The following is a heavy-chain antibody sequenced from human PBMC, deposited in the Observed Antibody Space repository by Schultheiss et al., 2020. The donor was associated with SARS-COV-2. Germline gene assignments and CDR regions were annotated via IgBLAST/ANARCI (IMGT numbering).Heavy chain of an antibody. V-gene: IGHV4-34*01. CDR2: MYYSGST. CDR3: ARAEDGYNSLDY. J-gene: IGHJ4*02. Sequence: SETLSLTCAVYGGSFSGYYWSWIRQHPGKGLEWIGYMYYSGSTYYNPSLKSRVTISGDTSKNQFSLKLSSVTAADTAVYYCARAEDGYNSLDYWGQGTLVTVSS. D-gene: IGHD5-24*01. CDR1: GGSFSGYY.